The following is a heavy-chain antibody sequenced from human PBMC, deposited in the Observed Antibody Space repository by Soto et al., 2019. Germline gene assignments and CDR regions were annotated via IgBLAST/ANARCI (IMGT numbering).Heavy chain of an antibody. D-gene: IGHD2-2*01. CDR3: ARDDHIVVVPTSLGAMDV. J-gene: IGHJ6*02. Sequence: SETLSLTCAVYGGSISSNKWWSRVRQPPGKGLEWIGEIYHSGSTNYNPSLKSRVTISLDKSKNQFSLKLTSVTAADSAVYYCARDDHIVVVPTSLGAMDVWGQGTTVTVSS. CDR2: IYHSGST. CDR1: GGSISSNKW. V-gene: IGHV4-4*02.